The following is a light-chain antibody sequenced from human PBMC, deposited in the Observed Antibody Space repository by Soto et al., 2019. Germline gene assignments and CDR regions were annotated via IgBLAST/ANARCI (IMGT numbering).Light chain of an antibody. V-gene: IGKV1-5*03. J-gene: IGKJ1*01. CDR3: QQYNTYWT. CDR2: KES. Sequence: DIQMTQSPSTLSASVGDRVTITCRASQSISSYLAWYQQKPGKAPKLLIYKESSLESGVPSRFSGSGSGTEFTLTISSLQPDDFATYYCQQYNTYWTFGQGTKVEIK. CDR1: QSISSY.